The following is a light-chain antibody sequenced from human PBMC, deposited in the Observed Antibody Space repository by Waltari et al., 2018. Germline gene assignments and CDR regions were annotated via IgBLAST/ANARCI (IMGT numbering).Light chain of an antibody. J-gene: IGKJ1*01. CDR1: QSVLYSSNNKIY. Sequence: DIVMTQSPDSLAVSLGERATINFKSSQSVLYSSNNKIYLAWYQQKSGQPPKVLIYWASTRESGVPDRFSGSGSGTDFTLTISSLQAEDVAVYYCQQYYSTPQTFGQGTKVEIK. V-gene: IGKV4-1*01. CDR2: WAS. CDR3: QQYYSTPQT.